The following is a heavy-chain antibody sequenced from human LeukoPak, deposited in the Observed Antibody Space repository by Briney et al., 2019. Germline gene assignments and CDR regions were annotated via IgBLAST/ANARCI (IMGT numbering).Heavy chain of an antibody. D-gene: IGHD3-10*01. CDR2: IFPSDSDS. V-gene: IGHV5-51*01. Sequence: PGESLKISCEASGYSFTSYWIGWVRQMPGKGLEWMGIIFPSDSDSTYSPSFQGQVTISADKSISTAYLQWSSLKASDTAMYYCASGETSARLAFDIWGQGTMVTVSS. CDR1: GYSFTSYW. J-gene: IGHJ3*02. CDR3: ASGETSARLAFDI.